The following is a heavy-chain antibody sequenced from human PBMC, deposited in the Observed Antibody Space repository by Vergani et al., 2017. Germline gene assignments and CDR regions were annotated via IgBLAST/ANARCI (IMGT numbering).Heavy chain of an antibody. Sequence: EVQLVESGGGVVRPGGSLRLSCAASGFTFDDYGMSWVRQAPGKGLEWVSAISGSGCSTYYADSVKGRFTISRDNSKNTLYLQMNSLRAEDTAVYYCAKVGCSSTSCYGAFYYYYMDVWGKGTTVTVSS. CDR2: ISGSGCST. V-gene: IGHV3-23*04. CDR1: GFTFDDYG. J-gene: IGHJ6*03. CDR3: AKVGCSSTSCYGAFYYYYMDV. D-gene: IGHD2-2*01.